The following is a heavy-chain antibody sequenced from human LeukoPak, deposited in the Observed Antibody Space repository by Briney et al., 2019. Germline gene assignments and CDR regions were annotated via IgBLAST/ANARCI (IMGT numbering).Heavy chain of an antibody. J-gene: IGHJ3*02. V-gene: IGHV4-34*01. D-gene: IGHD1-1*01. CDR1: GGSFSGYY. CDR2: INHSGST. Sequence: PSETLSLTCAVNGGSFSGYYWSWIRQPPGKGLEWIGEINHSGSTNYNPSLKSRVTISVDTSKNQFSLKLSSVTAADTAVYYCARGLSDNRNDNGAFDIWGQGTMVTVSS. CDR3: ARGLSDNRNDNGAFDI.